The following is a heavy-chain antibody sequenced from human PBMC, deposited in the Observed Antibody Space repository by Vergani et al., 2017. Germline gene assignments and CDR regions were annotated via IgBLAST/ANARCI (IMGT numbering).Heavy chain of an antibody. J-gene: IGHJ5*02. D-gene: IGHD4-23*01. CDR3: ARGPFAKVIYGGKLSWFDP. Sequence: QVQLQQWGAGLLKPSETLSLTCAVYGGSFSGYYWSWIRQPPGKGLEWIGEINHSGSTNYNSSLKSRVTISVDTSKNQFSLKLSSVTDADTAVYYWARGPFAKVIYGGKLSWFDPWGQGTLVTVSS. CDR2: INHSGST. CDR1: GGSFSGYY. V-gene: IGHV4-34*01.